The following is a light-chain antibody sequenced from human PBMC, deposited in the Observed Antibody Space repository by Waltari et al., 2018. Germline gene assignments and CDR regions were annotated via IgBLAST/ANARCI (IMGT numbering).Light chain of an antibody. J-gene: IGLJ2*01. CDR3: SSFTPRTNVL. CDR1: SSYAVRYNS. CDR2: DGT. Sequence: SALTPPPSAPGSPAQSVTIACTGTSSYAVRYNSAACYQQHPGKAPKLLIYDGTKRPSGVPDRCSASKSGDTASLTVSGLQAEDEADYYCSSFTPRTNVLFGGGTKLTVL. V-gene: IGLV2-8*01.